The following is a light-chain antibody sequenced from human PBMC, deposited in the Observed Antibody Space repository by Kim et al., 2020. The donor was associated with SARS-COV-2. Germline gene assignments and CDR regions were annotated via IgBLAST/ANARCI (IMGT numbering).Light chain of an antibody. Sequence: ALGQTVRITCQGDSLRSYYASWYQQKPGQAPVLVIYGKNNRPSWIPDRFSGSSSGNTASLTITGAQAEDEADYYCNSRDSSGNHLVFGGGTKVTVL. J-gene: IGLJ3*02. V-gene: IGLV3-19*01. CDR3: NSRDSSGNHLV. CDR2: GKN. CDR1: SLRSYY.